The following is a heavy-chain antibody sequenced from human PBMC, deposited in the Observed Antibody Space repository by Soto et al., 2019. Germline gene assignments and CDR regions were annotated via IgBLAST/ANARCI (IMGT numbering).Heavy chain of an antibody. J-gene: IGHJ6*02. Sequence: PGGSLRLSCEASGFTFSAFGMHWVRQAPGKGLEWVALISYEGSNTYYADSVKGRFTVSRDNSKSTLYLQMNSLRPEDTGVYYCARVTPGNNLYYFSGMDVWGQGTSVTVSS. CDR3: ARVTPGNNLYYFSGMDV. V-gene: IGHV3-30*03. CDR1: GFTFSAFG. D-gene: IGHD1-1*01. CDR2: ISYEGSNT.